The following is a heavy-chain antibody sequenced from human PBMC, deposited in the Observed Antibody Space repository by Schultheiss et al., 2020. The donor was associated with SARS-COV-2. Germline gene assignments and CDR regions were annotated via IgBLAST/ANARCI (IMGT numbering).Heavy chain of an antibody. CDR3: AKDFGWFGYSYGYYFDY. Sequence: GGSLRLSCAASGFTFSNYGMSWVRQAPGKGLEWVSAISGSGGSTYYADSVKGRFTISRDNSKNTLYLQMNSLRAEDTAVYYCAKDFGWFGYSYGYYFDYWGQGTLVTVSS. J-gene: IGHJ4*02. V-gene: IGHV3-23*01. D-gene: IGHD5-18*01. CDR2: ISGSGGST. CDR1: GFTFSNYG.